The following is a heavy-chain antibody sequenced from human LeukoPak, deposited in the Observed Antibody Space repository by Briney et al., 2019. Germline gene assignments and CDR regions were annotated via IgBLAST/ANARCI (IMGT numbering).Heavy chain of an antibody. J-gene: IGHJ6*02. CDR2: IKSKTDGGTT. Sequence: GGSLRLSCAAPGFTFSNAWMSWVRQAPGKGLEWVGRIKSKTDGGTTDYAAPVKGRFTISRDDSKNTLYLQMNSLKTEDTAVYYCTTVVVVTAVHYYGMDVWGQGTTVTVSS. CDR1: GFTFSNAW. V-gene: IGHV3-15*01. CDR3: TTVVVVTAVHYYGMDV. D-gene: IGHD2-21*02.